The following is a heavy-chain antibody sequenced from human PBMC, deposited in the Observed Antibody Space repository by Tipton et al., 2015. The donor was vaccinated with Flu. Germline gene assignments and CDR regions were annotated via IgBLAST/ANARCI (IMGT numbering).Heavy chain of an antibody. CDR2: ISWNSGNI. J-gene: IGHJ4*02. CDR3: AKVIPEKVAGLDY. CDR1: GFTFDDYT. D-gene: IGHD6-19*01. V-gene: IGHV3-9*01. Sequence: SLRLSCAASGFTFDDYTMHWVRQTPGKGLEWVSGISWNSGNIGFADSVKGRFTISRDFYKNTLNLQMNSLRVEDTAIYYCAKVIPEKVAGLDYWGQGTLVTVSS.